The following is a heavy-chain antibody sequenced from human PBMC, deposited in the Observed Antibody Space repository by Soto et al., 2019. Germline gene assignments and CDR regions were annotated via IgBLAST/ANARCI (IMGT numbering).Heavy chain of an antibody. V-gene: IGHV3-33*01. CDR1: GFTFSSYG. CDR2: ICYDGSNK. CDR3: VRGASLYGDLWGTCGY. Sequence: QVQLVESGGGVVQPGRSLRLSCAASGFTFSSYGMNWVRQAPGKGLEWVAAICYDGSNKYYADSVKGRFTISRDNSKNTLCMRMNTVRAEGTAVYFSVRGASLYGDLWGTCGYWGKGPLVPFSP. J-gene: IGHJ4*02. D-gene: IGHD4-17*01.